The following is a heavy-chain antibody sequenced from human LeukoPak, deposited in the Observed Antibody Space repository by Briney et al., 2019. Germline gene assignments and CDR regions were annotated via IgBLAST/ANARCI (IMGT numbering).Heavy chain of an antibody. CDR2: ISSDGRTT. Sequence: GGSLRLSCAGSGFTFSSYGIHWVRQAPGKGLEWVAVISSDGRTTYYADSVKGRFTISRDDSQNTIYLQMDSLRAEDTAVYYCATSSPRNYFDHWGQGTLVTVSS. CDR3: ATSSPRNYFDH. D-gene: IGHD1-14*01. CDR1: GFTFSSYG. J-gene: IGHJ4*02. V-gene: IGHV3-33*08.